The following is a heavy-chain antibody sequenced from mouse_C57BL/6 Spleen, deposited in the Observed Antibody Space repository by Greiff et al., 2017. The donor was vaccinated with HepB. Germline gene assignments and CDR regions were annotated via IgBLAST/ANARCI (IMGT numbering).Heavy chain of an antibody. CDR1: GYTFTDYN. J-gene: IGHJ4*01. Sequence: EVQLQQSGPELVKPGASVKIPCKASGYTFTDYNMDWVKQSHGKSLEWIGDINPNNGGTIYNQKFKGKATLTVDKSSSTAYMELRSLTSEDTAVYYCAREETLYYAMDYWGQGTSVTVSS. V-gene: IGHV1-18*01. CDR3: AREETLYYAMDY. CDR2: INPNNGGT.